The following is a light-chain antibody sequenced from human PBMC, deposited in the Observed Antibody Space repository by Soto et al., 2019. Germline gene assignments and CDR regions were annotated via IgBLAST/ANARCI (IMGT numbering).Light chain of an antibody. Sequence: QSALTQPASVSGSPGQSVTISCTGTSSDVGTYDYVSWYQHHPGKAPKLILYDVSNRPSGVSNRFSGSKSGNTASLTISGLQAEDEADYYCGSYTTSSTYVFGSGTKVTVL. CDR2: DVS. CDR3: GSYTTSSTYV. J-gene: IGLJ1*01. CDR1: SSDVGTYDY. V-gene: IGLV2-14*03.